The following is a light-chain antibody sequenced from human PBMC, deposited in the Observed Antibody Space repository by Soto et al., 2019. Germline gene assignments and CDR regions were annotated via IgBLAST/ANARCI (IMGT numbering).Light chain of an antibody. J-gene: IGKJ5*01. V-gene: IGKV3-11*01. CDR1: QSVSSY. CDR2: DAS. Sequence: EFVLTQSPGTLSLSPGERATLSCRASQSVSSYLAWYQQKPGQAPSLLIYDASNRATGIPARFSGSGSGTDFTLTISSLEPEDFAVYYCQQYSKWPITFGQGTRLEIK. CDR3: QQYSKWPIT.